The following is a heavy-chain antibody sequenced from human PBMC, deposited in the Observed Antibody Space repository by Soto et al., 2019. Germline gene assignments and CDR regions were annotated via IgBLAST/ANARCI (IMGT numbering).Heavy chain of an antibody. CDR3: ARVGRPQHLLTGFDN. V-gene: IGHV3-33*01. CDR2: IRPDGSNR. CDR1: GFTFSDYA. Sequence: QVQLVESGGGVVQPGWSLRLSCVTSGFTFSDYAMHWVRQAPGKGLEWVAVIRPDGSNRYYADSVKGRFTISRDISKNTLDLQMSTLRADATAVYFCARVGRPQHLLTGFDNWGQGTLVTVSS. J-gene: IGHJ5*02. D-gene: IGHD3-16*01.